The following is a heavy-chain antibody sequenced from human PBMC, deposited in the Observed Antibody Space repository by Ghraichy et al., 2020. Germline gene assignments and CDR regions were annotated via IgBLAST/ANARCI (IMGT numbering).Heavy chain of an antibody. CDR2: IHHRGST. V-gene: IGHV4-4*02. CDR1: GASISSCNW. J-gene: IGHJ4*02. Sequence: SETLSLTCAVSGASISSCNWWSWVRQPPGKGLEWIGEIHHRGSTNYNPSLKSRVTISVDKSKNQFSLRLNSVTAADTAVYYCTRDSFRCPDDYWGQGTLVTVSS. CDR3: TRDSFRCPDDY.